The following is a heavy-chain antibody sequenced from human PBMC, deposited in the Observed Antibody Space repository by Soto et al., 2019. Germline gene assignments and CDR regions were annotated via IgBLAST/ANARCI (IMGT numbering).Heavy chain of an antibody. CDR1: GGSISSGAYY. CDR2: IYYIGNT. CDR3: ARRYCSSTTCPYDY. D-gene: IGHD2-2*01. J-gene: IGHJ4*02. Sequence: QVQLQESGPGLVKPSQTLSLTCTVSGGSISSGAYYWSWIRQHPGKGLEWIGYIYYIGNTYCNPSLKSRVTISVETSKTQFSLKLSSVTAADTAVYYCARRYCSSTTCPYDYWGQGTLVTVSS. V-gene: IGHV4-31*03.